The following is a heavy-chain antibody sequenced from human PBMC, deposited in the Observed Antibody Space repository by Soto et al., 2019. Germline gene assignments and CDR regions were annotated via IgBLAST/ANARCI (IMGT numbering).Heavy chain of an antibody. J-gene: IGHJ5*02. V-gene: IGHV1-18*01. D-gene: IGHD2-15*01. CDR2: ISAYNGNT. Sequence: ASVKVSCKVSGYTLTELSMHWVRQAPGKGLEWMGWISAYNGNTNYAQKLQGRVTMTTDTSTSTAYMELRSLRSDDTAVYYCARDLVVVAQRYNWFDPWGPG. CDR1: GYTLTELS. CDR3: ARDLVVVAQRYNWFDP.